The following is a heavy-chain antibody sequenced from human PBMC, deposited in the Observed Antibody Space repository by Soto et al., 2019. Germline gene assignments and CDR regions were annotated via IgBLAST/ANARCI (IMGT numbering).Heavy chain of an antibody. CDR1: GGSISSGDYY. J-gene: IGHJ4*02. Sequence: PSETLSLTCTVSGGSISSGDYYWSWIRQPPGKGLEWIGYIYYSGSTYYNPSLKSRVTISVDTSKNQFSLKLSSVTAADTAVYYCARADYYGSAVPFDYWGQGTLVTVSS. D-gene: IGHD3-10*01. V-gene: IGHV4-30-4*01. CDR2: IYYSGST. CDR3: ARADYYGSAVPFDY.